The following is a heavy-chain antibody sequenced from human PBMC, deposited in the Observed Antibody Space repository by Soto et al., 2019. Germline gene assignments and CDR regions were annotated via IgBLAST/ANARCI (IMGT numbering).Heavy chain of an antibody. CDR1: GFTFSSYS. CDR2: ISSSSSTI. Sequence: PGGSLRLSCAASGFTFSSYSMNWVRQAPGKGLEWVSYISSSSSTIYYADSVKGRFTISRDNAKNSLYLQMNSLRDEDTAVYYCARDRGCSGGSCYPNWFDPWGQGTLVTVSS. J-gene: IGHJ5*02. V-gene: IGHV3-48*02. CDR3: ARDRGCSGGSCYPNWFDP. D-gene: IGHD2-15*01.